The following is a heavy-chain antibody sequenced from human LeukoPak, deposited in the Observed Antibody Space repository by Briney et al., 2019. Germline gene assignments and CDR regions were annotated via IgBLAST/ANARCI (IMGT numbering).Heavy chain of an antibody. CDR2: ISWNSGSI. CDR1: GFTSDDYA. J-gene: IGHJ4*02. CDR3: AKGPLRYSSLDFDY. Sequence: PGRSLRLSCAASGFTSDDYAMHWVRQAPGKGLEWVSGISWNSGSIGYADSVKGRFTISRDNAKNSLYLQMNSLRAEDTALYYCAKGPLRYSSLDFDYWGQGTLVTVSS. V-gene: IGHV3-9*02. D-gene: IGHD3-9*01.